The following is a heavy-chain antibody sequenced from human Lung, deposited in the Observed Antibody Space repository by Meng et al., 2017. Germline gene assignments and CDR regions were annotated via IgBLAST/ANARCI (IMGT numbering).Heavy chain of an antibody. V-gene: IGHV3-9*01. J-gene: IGHJ4*02. CDR3: AKAFCSGSGCSVDDY. CDR1: GFTFDDYA. Sequence: GGSLRLSCAASGFTFDDYAMHWVRQAPGKGLEWVSGISWNSGSIDYADSVKGRFTISRDNAKNSLYLQMNSLRADDTGLYYCAKAFCSGSGCSVDDYWGQGTLVTVSS. CDR2: ISWNSGSI. D-gene: IGHD2-2*01.